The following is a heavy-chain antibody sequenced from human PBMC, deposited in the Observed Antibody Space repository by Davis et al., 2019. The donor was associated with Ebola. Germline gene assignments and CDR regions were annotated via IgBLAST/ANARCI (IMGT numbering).Heavy chain of an antibody. CDR3: AKDTSNIWFDI. CDR2: IYSAGST. D-gene: IGHD1-26*01. CDR1: GLTVSANY. J-gene: IGHJ3*02. Sequence: GSLKISCAASGLTVSANYMSWVRQAPGKGLEWVSVIYSAGSTYYADSVKGRFTISRDNSKNTLYLQMNGLRVEDTAIYYCAKDTSNIWFDIWGQGTNVTVSS. V-gene: IGHV3-53*01.